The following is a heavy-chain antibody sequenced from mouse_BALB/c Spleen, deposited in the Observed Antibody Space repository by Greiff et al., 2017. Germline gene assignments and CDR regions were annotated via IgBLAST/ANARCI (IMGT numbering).Heavy chain of an antibody. J-gene: IGHJ4*01. Sequence: VQLQQSGADLVKPGASVKLSCKPSGSTFPSSYMSWVNQRPGQGLEWIGEINPSNGGTNFNEKFKSKATLTVDKSSSTAYMQLSSLTSEDSAVYYCTTIYYGNYEGAMDYWGQGTSVTVSS. CDR1: GSTFPSSY. D-gene: IGHD2-1*01. V-gene: IGHV1S16*01. CDR2: INPSNGGT. CDR3: TTIYYGNYEGAMDY.